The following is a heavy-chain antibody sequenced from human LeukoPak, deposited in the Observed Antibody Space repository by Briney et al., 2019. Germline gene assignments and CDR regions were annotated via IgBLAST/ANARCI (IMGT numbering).Heavy chain of an antibody. J-gene: IGHJ4*02. CDR1: GYIFINYA. V-gene: IGHV1-3*01. D-gene: IGHD1-7*01. CDR3: AREGRLNYAPTIRNSVAGPSFDY. CDR2: INGGNGYT. Sequence: ASVKVSCKASGYIFINYAIHWVRQAPGQRLEWMGWINGGNGYTKYSQNFQGRVTITRDTSASTVYMELSSLRSEDTAVYYCAREGRLNYAPTIRNSVAGPSFDYWGQGTLVTVSS.